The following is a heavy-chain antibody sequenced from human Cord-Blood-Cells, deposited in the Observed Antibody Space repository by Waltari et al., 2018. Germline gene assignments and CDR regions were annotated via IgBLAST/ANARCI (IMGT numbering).Heavy chain of an antibody. V-gene: IGHV1-69*01. CDR3: ARGRFLEWLADFDY. CDR2: IIPIFCTA. Sequence: QVKLVQSGAEVKKPGSSVKVSCKASGGTFSSSAISWVRQAPGQGLEWMGGIIPIFCTANYAQKFQGRVTITADESTSTAYMELSSLRSEDTAVYYCARGRFLEWLADFDYWGQGTLVTVSS. D-gene: IGHD3-3*01. J-gene: IGHJ4*02. CDR1: GGTFSSSA.